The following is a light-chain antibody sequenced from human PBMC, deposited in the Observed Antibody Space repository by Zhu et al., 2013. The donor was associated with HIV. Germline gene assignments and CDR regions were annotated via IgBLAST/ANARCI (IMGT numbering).Light chain of an antibody. Sequence: VMTQSPLSLPVTLGQPASISCRSSQSLVHSDGNTYLNWFQQRPGQSPRRLIYKVSNRDSGVPDRFSGSGSGTDFTLKISRVEAEDVGFYYCMQGTHWPPTFGQGTKVEIK. CDR1: QSLVHSDGNTY. CDR2: KVS. CDR3: MQGTHWPPT. V-gene: IGKV2-30*02. J-gene: IGKJ1*01.